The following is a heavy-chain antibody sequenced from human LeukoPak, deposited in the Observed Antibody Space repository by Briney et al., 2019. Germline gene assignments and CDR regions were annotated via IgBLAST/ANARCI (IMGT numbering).Heavy chain of an antibody. V-gene: IGHV4-59*12. D-gene: IGHD1-26*01. CDR1: GGSISTNY. CDR2: IFYSGRN. Sequence: SETLSLTCTVPGGSISTNYWSWIRQPPGKGLEWIGNIFYSGRNNYNPSLKSRVTISVDTSRNQFSLNLNSVTATDTAVYYCARAVGHYWAFDMWGQGTMVTVSS. CDR3: ARAVGHYWAFDM. J-gene: IGHJ3*02.